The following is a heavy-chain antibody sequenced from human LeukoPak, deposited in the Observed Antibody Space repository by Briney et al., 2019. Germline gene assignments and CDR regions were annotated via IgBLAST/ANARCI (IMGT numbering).Heavy chain of an antibody. D-gene: IGHD7-27*01. CDR2: ISSSSSYI. V-gene: IGHV3-21*01. CDR1: GFTFSSYS. CDR3: ARHRAYWGSTKDPIDY. Sequence: PGGSLRLSCAASGFTFSSYSMNWVRQAPVKELEWVSSISSSSSYIYYADSVKGRFTISRDNAKNSLYLQMNSLRAEDTAVYYCARHRAYWGSTKDPIDYWGQGTLVTVSS. J-gene: IGHJ4*02.